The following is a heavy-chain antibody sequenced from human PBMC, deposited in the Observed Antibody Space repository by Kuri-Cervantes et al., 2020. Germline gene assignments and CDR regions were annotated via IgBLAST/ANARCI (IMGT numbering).Heavy chain of an antibody. D-gene: IGHD3/OR15-3a*01. CDR3: ARVLDWLDAFDI. CDR1: GFAFSTHSM. Sequence: SQTLSLTCAASGFAFSTHSMTWFRQAPGKGLEWIGSIYHSGSTYYNPSLKSRVTISVDTSKNQFSLKLSSVTAANTAVYYCARVLDWLDAFDIWGQGTMVTVSS. CDR2: IYHSGST. V-gene: IGHV4-39*07. J-gene: IGHJ3*02.